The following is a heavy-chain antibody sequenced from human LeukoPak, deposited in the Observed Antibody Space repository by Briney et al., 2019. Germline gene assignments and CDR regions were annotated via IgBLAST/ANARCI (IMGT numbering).Heavy chain of an antibody. CDR3: ARGRAATPRFYYYYMDV. Sequence: ASVKVSCKASGYTLTGYYMHWVRQAPGQGPEWMGWINPNSGGTNYAQKFQGRVTMTRDTSISTAYMELSRLRSDDTAVYYCARGRAATPRFYYYYMDVWGKGTTVTVSS. V-gene: IGHV1-2*02. CDR2: INPNSGGT. CDR1: GYTLTGYY. J-gene: IGHJ6*03. D-gene: IGHD2-15*01.